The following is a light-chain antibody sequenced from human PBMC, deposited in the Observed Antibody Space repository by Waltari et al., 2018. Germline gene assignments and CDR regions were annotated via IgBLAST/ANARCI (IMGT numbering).Light chain of an antibody. CDR2: DAS. CDR3: QQYNSSPYT. Sequence: DIQMTQSPSSLSASVGDRVTITCQASQDISNYLNWYQQKPGKAPKLLIYDASNLETGVPSRFSGSGSGTDFTFTISSLQPDDFATYYCQQYNSSPYTFGQGTKLEIK. V-gene: IGKV1-33*01. CDR1: QDISNY. J-gene: IGKJ2*01.